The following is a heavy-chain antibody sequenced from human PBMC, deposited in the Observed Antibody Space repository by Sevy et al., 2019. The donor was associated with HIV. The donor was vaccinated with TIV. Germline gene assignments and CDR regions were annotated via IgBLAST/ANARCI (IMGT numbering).Heavy chain of an antibody. D-gene: IGHD1-1*01. CDR1: GFTFNFFS. J-gene: IGHJ1*01. CDR2: ISFDGSNE. CDR3: ALERLSSAVAEYFHN. Sequence: GGCLRLSCAASGFTFNFFSMLWVRQAPGKGLEWVATISFDGSNEHYADSVKGRFTISRDNSKNSLFLQMNSLRADDSAVYYCALERLSSAVAEYFHNWGQGTLVTVSS. V-gene: IGHV3-30-3*01.